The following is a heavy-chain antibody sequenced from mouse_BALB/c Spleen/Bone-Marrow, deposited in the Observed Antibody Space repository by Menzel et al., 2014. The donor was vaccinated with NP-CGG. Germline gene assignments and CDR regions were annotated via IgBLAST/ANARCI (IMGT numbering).Heavy chain of an antibody. V-gene: IGHV4-1*02. CDR2: INPDSSTI. CDR3: ASYDGYYYWYFDV. Sequence: DVHLVESGGGLVQPGGSLKLSCAASGFDFSRYWMSWVRQAPGKGLEWIGEINPDSSTINYTPSLKDKFIISRDSAKNTLYLQMSKVRSEDTALYYCASYDGYYYWYFDVWGAGTTVTVSS. J-gene: IGHJ1*01. CDR1: GFDFSRYW. D-gene: IGHD2-3*01.